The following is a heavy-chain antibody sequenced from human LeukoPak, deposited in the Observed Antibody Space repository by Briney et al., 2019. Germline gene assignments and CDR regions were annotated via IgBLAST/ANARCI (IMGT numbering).Heavy chain of an antibody. CDR3: AGGTPGVVVVPAAIRWFDP. V-gene: IGHV1-69*13. CDR1: GGTFSSYA. J-gene: IGHJ5*02. D-gene: IGHD2-2*02. CDR2: IIPIFGTA. Sequence: ASVKVSCKASGGTFSSYAISWVRQAPGQGLEWMGGIIPIFGTANYAQKFQGRVTITADESTSTAYMELSSLRSEDTAVYYCAGGTPGVVVVPAAIRWFDPWGQGTLVTVSS.